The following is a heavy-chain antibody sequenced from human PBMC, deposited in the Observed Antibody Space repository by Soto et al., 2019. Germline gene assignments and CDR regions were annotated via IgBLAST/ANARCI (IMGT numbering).Heavy chain of an antibody. D-gene: IGHD2-15*01. Sequence: QVQLVQSGAEVKKPGASVKVSCKASGYTFTCYGISWVRQAPGQGLEWMGWISAYNGNTNYAQKLQGRVTMTTDTATSTAYMELRSLRSDDTAVYYCARDRGYCSGGSCYWGDYYHYGMDVWGQGTTVTVSS. V-gene: IGHV1-18*01. CDR3: ARDRGYCSGGSCYWGDYYHYGMDV. J-gene: IGHJ6*02. CDR2: ISAYNGNT. CDR1: GYTFTCYG.